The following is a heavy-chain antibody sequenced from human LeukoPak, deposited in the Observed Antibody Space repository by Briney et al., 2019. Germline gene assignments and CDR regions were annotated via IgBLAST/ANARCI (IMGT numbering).Heavy chain of an antibody. V-gene: IGHV3-48*03. CDR3: ARVGRDSQHLDY. CDR1: GFTFSSYE. Sequence: PGGSLRLSCAASGFTFSSYEMNWVRQAPRKGLEWVSYISSSGDLVYYADSVRGRLTFSRGNAKNSLYLQMNSLRAEDTAVYYCARVGRDSQHLDYWGPGTLVTVSS. CDR2: ISSSGDLV. J-gene: IGHJ4*02. D-gene: IGHD2-15*01.